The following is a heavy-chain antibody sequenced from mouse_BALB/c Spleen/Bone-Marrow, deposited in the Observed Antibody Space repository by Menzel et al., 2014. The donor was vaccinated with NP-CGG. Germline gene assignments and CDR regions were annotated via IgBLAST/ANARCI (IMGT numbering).Heavy chain of an antibody. J-gene: IGHJ2*01. CDR2: IDPSDSET. Sequence: QVHVKQSGAELVRPGASVKLSCKASGYTFTSYWMNWVKQRPGQGLEWIGMIDPSDSETHYNQMFKDKATLTVDKSSSTAYMQLSSLTSEDSAVYYCASGAIYYDYDEYYFDYWAKAPLSQSPQ. CDR3: ASGAIYYDYDEYYFDY. D-gene: IGHD2-4*01. V-gene: IGHV1-61*01. CDR1: GYTFTSYW.